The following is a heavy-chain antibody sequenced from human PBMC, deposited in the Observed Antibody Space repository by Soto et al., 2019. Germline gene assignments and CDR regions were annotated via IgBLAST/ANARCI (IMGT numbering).Heavy chain of an antibody. Sequence: SETLSLTCTVSGGSISSYYWSWIRQPPGKGLEWIGYIYYSGSTNYNPSLKSRVTISVDTSKNQFSLKLSSVTAADTAVYYCARDSEGEYYGMDVWGQGTTVTVSS. V-gene: IGHV4-59*01. D-gene: IGHD3-10*01. CDR3: ARDSEGEYYGMDV. CDR2: IYYSGST. CDR1: GGSISSYY. J-gene: IGHJ6*02.